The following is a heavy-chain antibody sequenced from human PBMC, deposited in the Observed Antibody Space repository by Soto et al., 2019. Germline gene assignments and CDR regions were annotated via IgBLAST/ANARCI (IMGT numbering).Heavy chain of an antibody. D-gene: IGHD3-3*01. J-gene: IGHJ6*02. CDR3: ARTFDYYGMDV. CDR1: VYSMTSGYY. Sequence: SETLSLTCAVSVYSMTSGYYWGCVRQPPGKGLEWLGSIYHGGSVYYNPSLKSRVTLSLDASKNHFSLHLTSVTAADTAVYYCARTFDYYGMDVWGQGTAVTVSS. V-gene: IGHV4-38-2*01. CDR2: IYHGGSV.